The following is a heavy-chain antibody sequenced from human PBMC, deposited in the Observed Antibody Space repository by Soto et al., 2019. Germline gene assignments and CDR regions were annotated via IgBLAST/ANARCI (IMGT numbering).Heavy chain of an antibody. CDR1: GVSFTGYY. D-gene: IGHD3-3*01. J-gene: IGHJ4*02. CDR2: INHSGST. CDR3: ATSYYNLWSGYYLAYFDY. V-gene: IGHV4-34*01. Sequence: QVHLQQWGAGLLKPSETLSLTCAVYGVSFTGYYWSWIRQPPGKGLAWIGEINHSGSTNYNPSVKSRVTISVDTYKKQSSLKLSSVTAADTAVYYCATSYYNLWSGYYLAYFDYWGQGTLGTVSS.